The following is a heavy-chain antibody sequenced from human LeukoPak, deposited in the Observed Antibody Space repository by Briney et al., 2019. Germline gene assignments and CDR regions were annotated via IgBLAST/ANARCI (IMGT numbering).Heavy chain of an antibody. CDR2: IIPIFGTA. CDR1: GGTFSSYA. V-gene: IGHV1-69*05. CDR3: ARRPYYDFWSGYYDNWFDP. Sequence: GASVKVSCKASGGTFSSYAISWVRQAPGQGLEWTGRIIPIFGTANYAQKFQGRVTITTDESTSTAYMELSSLRSEDTAVYYCARRPYYDFWSGYYDNWFDPWGQGTLVTVSS. D-gene: IGHD3-3*01. J-gene: IGHJ5*02.